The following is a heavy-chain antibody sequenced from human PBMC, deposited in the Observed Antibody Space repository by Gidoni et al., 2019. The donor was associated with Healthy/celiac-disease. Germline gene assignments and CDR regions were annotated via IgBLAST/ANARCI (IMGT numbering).Heavy chain of an antibody. CDR2: INHSGST. V-gene: IGHV4-34*01. CDR3: ARDGIVVVPAAMRGVGRGMDV. D-gene: IGHD2-2*01. CDR1: GGSFIGYY. J-gene: IGHJ6*02. Sequence: QVQIQQWGAGLLKPSETLSLTCAVYGGSFIGYYWSWIRQPPGKGLEWIGEINHSGSTNYYPSLKSRVTISVDTSKNQFSLKLSSVTAADTAVYYCARDGIVVVPAAMRGVGRGMDVWGQGTTVTVSS.